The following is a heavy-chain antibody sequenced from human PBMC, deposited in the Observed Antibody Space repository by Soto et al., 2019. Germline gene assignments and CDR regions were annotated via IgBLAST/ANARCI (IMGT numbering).Heavy chain of an antibody. CDR1: GGSISSGDYY. CDR3: AGERPDGARLDP. V-gene: IGHV4-30-4*01. CDR2: IYYSGST. J-gene: IGHJ5*02. Sequence: ALETLSLTCTVSGGSISSGDYYWSWIRQPPGKGLEWIGYIYYSGSTYYNPSLKSRVTISVDTSKNQFSLKLSSVTAADTAVYYCAGERPDGARLDPWGQGTLVTVS. D-gene: IGHD6-6*01.